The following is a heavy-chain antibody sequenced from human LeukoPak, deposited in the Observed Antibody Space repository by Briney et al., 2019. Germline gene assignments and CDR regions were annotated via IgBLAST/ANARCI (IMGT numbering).Heavy chain of an antibody. CDR2: IIPILGIA. Sequence: SVKVSCKASGGTFSSYAISWVRQAPGQGLEWMGRIIPILGIANYAQKFQGRVTITADKSTSTAYMELSSLRSEDTAVYYCVRSKVATISDIWGQGTMVTVSS. CDR3: VRSKVATISDI. J-gene: IGHJ3*02. D-gene: IGHD5-12*01. V-gene: IGHV1-69*04. CDR1: GGTFSSYA.